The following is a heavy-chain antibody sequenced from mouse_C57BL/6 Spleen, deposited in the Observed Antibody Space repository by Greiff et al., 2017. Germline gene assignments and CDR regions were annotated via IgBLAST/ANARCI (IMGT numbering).Heavy chain of an antibody. CDR3: ARPTTVVAHYFDY. J-gene: IGHJ2*01. Sequence: VQLKQSGPVLVKPGASVKMSCKASGYTFTDYYMNWVKQSHGKSLEWIGVINPYNGGTSYNQKFKGKATLTVDKSSSTAYMELNSLTAEDSAVYYCARPTTVVAHYFDYWGQGTTLTVSS. D-gene: IGHD1-1*01. CDR1: GYTFTDYY. CDR2: INPYNGGT. V-gene: IGHV1-19*01.